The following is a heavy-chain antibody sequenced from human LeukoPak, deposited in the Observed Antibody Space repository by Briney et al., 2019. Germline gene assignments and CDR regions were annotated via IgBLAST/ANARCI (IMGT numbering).Heavy chain of an antibody. Sequence: GGSLRLSCAVSGFTFRTYWMHWVRQVPGKGLVWVSRINEDGSITNYADSVTGRFRISRDNAENTLYLRMNSLRAEDTAVYYCASGVEGEMATILLDYWGQGTLVTVSS. D-gene: IGHD5-24*01. CDR1: GFTFRTYW. J-gene: IGHJ4*02. CDR2: INEDGSIT. CDR3: ASGVEGEMATILLDY. V-gene: IGHV3-74*01.